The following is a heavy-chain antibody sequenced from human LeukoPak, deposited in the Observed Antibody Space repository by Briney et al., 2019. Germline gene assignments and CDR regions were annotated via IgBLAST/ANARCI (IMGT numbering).Heavy chain of an antibody. D-gene: IGHD3-10*01. CDR1: GFTFSSYA. V-gene: IGHV3-23*01. CDR3: AKGRILVRGVIAT. CDR2: ISGSGGST. Sequence: GGSLRLSCAASGFTFSSYAMSWVRQAPGKGLEWVSAISGSGGSTYYADSVKGRFTISRDNSKDTLYLQMNSLRAEDTAVYYCAKGRILVRGVIATWGQGTLVTVSS. J-gene: IGHJ5*02.